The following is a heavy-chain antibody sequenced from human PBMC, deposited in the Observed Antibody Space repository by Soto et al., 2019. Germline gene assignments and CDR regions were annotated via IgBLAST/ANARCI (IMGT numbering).Heavy chain of an antibody. Sequence: SETLSLTCTVSGGSISSYYWSWIRQPPGKGLEWIGYIYYSGSTNYNPSLKSRVTISVDTSKNQFSLKLSSVTAADTAVYYCARGPPYGHYYFDYWGQGTLVPVSS. V-gene: IGHV4-59*01. CDR2: IYYSGST. CDR1: GGSISSYY. D-gene: IGHD4-17*01. CDR3: ARGPPYGHYYFDY. J-gene: IGHJ4*02.